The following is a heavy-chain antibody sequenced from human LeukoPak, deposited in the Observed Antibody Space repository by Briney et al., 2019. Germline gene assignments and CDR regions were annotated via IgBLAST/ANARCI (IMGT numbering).Heavy chain of an antibody. CDR3: ARAGRYCSGGSCYRGFDY. J-gene: IGHJ4*02. CDR1: GFTVSSNY. Sequence: LRLSCAASGFTVSSNYMSWIRQPPGKGLEWIGYIYYSGSTYYNPSLKSRVTISVDTSKNQFSLKLSSVTAADTAVYYCARAGRYCSGGSCYRGFDYWGQGTLVTVSS. D-gene: IGHD2-15*01. CDR2: IYYSGST. V-gene: IGHV4-30-4*01.